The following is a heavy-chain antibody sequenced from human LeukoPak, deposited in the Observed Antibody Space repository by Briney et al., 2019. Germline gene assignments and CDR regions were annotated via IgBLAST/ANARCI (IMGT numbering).Heavy chain of an antibody. D-gene: IGHD2-21*02. V-gene: IGHV3-53*01. CDR2: IYSGGNT. CDR3: ARGTVTAPDY. Sequence: GGSLRLSCAASGXTFSTYWMHWVRQGPGKGLEWVSIIYSGGNTYYADSVKGRFTISRDNSKNTLYLQMNRLRPEDTAVYYCARGTVTAPDYWGQGTLVTVSS. CDR1: GXTFSTYW. J-gene: IGHJ4*02.